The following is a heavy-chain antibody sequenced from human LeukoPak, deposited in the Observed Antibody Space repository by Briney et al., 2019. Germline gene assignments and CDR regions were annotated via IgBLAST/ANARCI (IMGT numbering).Heavy chain of an antibody. CDR1: GFTFSDYA. Sequence: PGGSLRLSCAASGFTFSDYAMSWVRQAPGRGLEWVSGISGSGVITNYADSVKGRFTISRDNSKNTPYLQMNSLRAEDTAVYYCAKSLVGTTTRVGWGQGTLVTVSS. CDR2: ISGSGVIT. CDR3: AKSLVGTTTRVG. D-gene: IGHD1-26*01. V-gene: IGHV3-23*01. J-gene: IGHJ4*02.